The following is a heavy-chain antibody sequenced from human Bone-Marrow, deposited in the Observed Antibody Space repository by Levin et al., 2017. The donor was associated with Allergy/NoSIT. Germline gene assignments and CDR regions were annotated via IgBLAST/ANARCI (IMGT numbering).Heavy chain of an antibody. V-gene: IGHV3-11*05. CDR1: GFTFSDYY. D-gene: IGHD5-12*01. Sequence: GESLKISCAASGFTFSDYYMSWIRQAPGKGLEWVSYISSSSSYTNYADSVKGRFTISRDNAKNSLYLQMNSLRAEDTAVYYCARVKVATMSTWYFDRWGRGTLVTVSS. CDR3: ARVKVATMSTWYFDR. CDR2: ISSSSSYT. J-gene: IGHJ2*01.